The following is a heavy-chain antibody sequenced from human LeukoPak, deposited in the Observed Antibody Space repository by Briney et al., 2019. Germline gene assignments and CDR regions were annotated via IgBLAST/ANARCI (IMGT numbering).Heavy chain of an antibody. V-gene: IGHV3-21*01. J-gene: IGHJ3*02. CDR3: ASDSPAKDAFDI. CDR1: GFTFSSYS. Sequence: GGSLRLSCAASGFTFSSYSMNWVRQAPGKGLEWVSSISSSSSYIYYADSVKGRFTISRDNAKNSLYLQMNSLRAEDTAVYYCASDSPAKDAFDIWGQGTMATVSS. CDR2: ISSSSSYI.